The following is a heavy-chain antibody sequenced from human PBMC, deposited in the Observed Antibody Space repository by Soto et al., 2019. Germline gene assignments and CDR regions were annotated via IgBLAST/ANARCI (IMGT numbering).Heavy chain of an antibody. J-gene: IGHJ5*02. CDR2: IYSTGSS. Sequence: SETLSLTCTASGGSISSGNYYWSWIRQSPGKGLEWIGYIYSTGSSYYNPSLRSRVSMSVDTSKNQFSLNLSSVTAADTAMYFCASDGIESWCSGHDRFDPWGQGTLVTVSS. CDR1: GGSISSGNYY. D-gene: IGHD2-15*01. CDR3: ASDGIESWCSGHDRFDP. V-gene: IGHV4-30-4*01.